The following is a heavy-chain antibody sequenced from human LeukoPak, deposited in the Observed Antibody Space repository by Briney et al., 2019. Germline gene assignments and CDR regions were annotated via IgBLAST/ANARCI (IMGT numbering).Heavy chain of an antibody. CDR1: GYSFTSYW. CDR2: IYPGDSDT. CDR3: ARTDYSNYSPYYYYMDV. D-gene: IGHD4-11*01. V-gene: IGHV5-51*01. J-gene: IGHJ6*03. Sequence: GESLKISCKGSGYSFTSYWIGWVRQMPGKGLEWMGIIYPGDSDTRYSPSFQGQVTISADKSISTAYLQWSSLKASDTAMYYRARTDYSNYSPYYYYMDVWGKGTTVTVSS.